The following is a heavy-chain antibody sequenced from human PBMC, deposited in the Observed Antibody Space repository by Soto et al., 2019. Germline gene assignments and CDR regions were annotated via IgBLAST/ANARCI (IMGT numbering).Heavy chain of an antibody. V-gene: IGHV1-69*08. D-gene: IGHD2-2*01. J-gene: IGHJ6*02. CDR3: ARDEAADELVPAAINAMDV. CDR2: INPIFDLP. Sequence: QVQLVQSGAEVKKPGSSVKVSCKASGSTFSSYTITWVRQAPGQGLEWMGRINPIFDLPIYAQKFQGRVTITADKSTSTAYMELRSLKSEDTAVYYCARDEAADELVPAAINAMDVWGQGTTVIVSS. CDR1: GSTFSSYT.